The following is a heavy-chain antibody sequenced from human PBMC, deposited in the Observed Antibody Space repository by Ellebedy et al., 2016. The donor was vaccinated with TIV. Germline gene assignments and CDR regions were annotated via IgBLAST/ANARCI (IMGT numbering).Heavy chain of an antibody. CDR2: IYSGGST. CDR1: GFTVSSNY. CDR3: ARDQRRWLQDYYYYGMDV. Sequence: GESLKISXAASGFTVSSNYMSWVRQAPGKGLEWVSVIYSGGSTYYADSVKGRFSISRDNSKNTLFLQMNSLRTEDTALYYCARDQRRWLQDYYYYGMDVWGQGTTVTVSS. D-gene: IGHD5-24*01. V-gene: IGHV3-53*05. J-gene: IGHJ6*02.